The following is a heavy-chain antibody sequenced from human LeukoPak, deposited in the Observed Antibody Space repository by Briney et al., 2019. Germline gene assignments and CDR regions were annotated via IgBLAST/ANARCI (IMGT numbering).Heavy chain of an antibody. Sequence: PSETLSLTCTVSDTSINTYYWSWIRQPAGKGLEWIGHIHATGTTDYNPSLKSRVTMSIDTSKNQFSLNMRSVTAADTAVYFCAKVAKYYYGSQTYFFFENWGQGTLVTVSS. D-gene: IGHD3-10*01. J-gene: IGHJ4*02. CDR3: AKVAKYYYGSQTYFFFEN. CDR1: DTSINTYY. CDR2: IHATGTT. V-gene: IGHV4-4*07.